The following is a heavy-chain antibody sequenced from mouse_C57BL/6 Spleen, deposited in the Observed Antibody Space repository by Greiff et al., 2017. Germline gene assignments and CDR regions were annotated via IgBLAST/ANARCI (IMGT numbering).Heavy chain of an antibody. J-gene: IGHJ3*01. Sequence: VKLMESGAELARPGASVKLSCKASGYTFTSYGISWVKQRTGQGLEWIGEIYPRSGNTYYNEKFKGKATLTADKSSSTAYMELRSLTSEDSAVYFCARDDYFAYWGQGTLVTVSA. D-gene: IGHD2-4*01. V-gene: IGHV1-81*01. CDR3: ARDDYFAY. CDR2: IYPRSGNT. CDR1: GYTFTSYG.